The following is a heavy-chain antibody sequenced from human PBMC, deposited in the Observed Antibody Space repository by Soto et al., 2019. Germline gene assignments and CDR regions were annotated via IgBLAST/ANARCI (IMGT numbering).Heavy chain of an antibody. CDR1: GYSFTSYW. CDR3: ARGRQQANYYYYGMDV. D-gene: IGHD6-13*01. V-gene: IGHV5-10-1*01. J-gene: IGHJ6*02. Sequence: GESLKISCKGSGYSFTSYWISWVRQMPGKGLEWMGRIDPSDSYTNYSPSFQGHVTISADKSISTAYLQWSSLKAPDTAMYYCARGRQQANYYYYGMDVWGQGTTVTVSS. CDR2: IDPSDSYT.